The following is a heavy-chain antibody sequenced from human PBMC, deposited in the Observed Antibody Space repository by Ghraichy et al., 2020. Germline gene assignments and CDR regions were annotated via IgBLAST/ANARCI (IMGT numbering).Heavy chain of an antibody. CDR3: AKGATVVRFFYYDGMDV. Sequence: GESLRLSCVGSGFTLSGYSMNWVRQSPGKGLEWVAYITSSGRTISYADSVKGRFTISRDNSQNSLYLQMNSLRDEDTAHYYCAKGATVVRFFYYDGMDVWGQGTTVTVSS. J-gene: IGHJ6*02. CDR1: GFTLSGYS. CDR2: ITSSGRTI. D-gene: IGHD4-23*01. V-gene: IGHV3-48*02.